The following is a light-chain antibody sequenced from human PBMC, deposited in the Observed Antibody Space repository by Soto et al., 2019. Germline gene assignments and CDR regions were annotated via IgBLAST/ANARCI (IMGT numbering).Light chain of an antibody. V-gene: IGKV1-16*01. Sequence: DIQMTQSPSSVSASVGDRVTITCRASQTLNNYLTWFQQKPGKAPKVLIYAASTLQSGVPSRFSGSGSGAEFTLTISGLQPDDFATYYCQQYNSYSPWTFGPGTKVDIK. CDR3: QQYNSYSPWT. CDR2: AAS. J-gene: IGKJ1*01. CDR1: QTLNNY.